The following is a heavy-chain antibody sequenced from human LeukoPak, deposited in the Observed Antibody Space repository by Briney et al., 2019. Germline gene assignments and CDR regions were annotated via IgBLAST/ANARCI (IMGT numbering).Heavy chain of an antibody. CDR3: ARGGPNYYDSSGYFDY. CDR1: GFTFSDYY. V-gene: IGHV3-11*01. Sequence: GGSLRLSCAASGFTFSDYYMSWIRQAPGKGLEWVSYTSSSGSSIYYADSVKGRFTISRDNAKNSLYLQMNSLRAEDTAVYYCARGGPNYYDSSGYFDYWGQGTLVTVSS. J-gene: IGHJ4*02. D-gene: IGHD3-22*01. CDR2: TSSSGSSI.